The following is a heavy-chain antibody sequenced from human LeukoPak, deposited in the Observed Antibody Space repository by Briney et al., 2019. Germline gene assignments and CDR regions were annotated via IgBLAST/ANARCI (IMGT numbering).Heavy chain of an antibody. CDR3: ARDRESYCTGGSCYSTGYY. V-gene: IGHV3-21*01. CDR1: GFTFSSYS. J-gene: IGHJ4*02. D-gene: IGHD2-15*01. CDR2: ISSSSSYI. Sequence: GGSLRLSCAASGFTFSSYSMNWVRQAPGKGLDWVSSISSSSSYIYYADSVKGRFTMSRDNAKNSLYLQMNSLRAEDTAVYYCARDRESYCTGGSCYSTGYYWGQGTLVTVYS.